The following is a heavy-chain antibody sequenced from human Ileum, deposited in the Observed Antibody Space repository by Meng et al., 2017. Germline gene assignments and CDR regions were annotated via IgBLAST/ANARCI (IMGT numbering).Heavy chain of an antibody. CDR3: ARQMAWV. CDR1: GFTFSNYW. V-gene: IGHV3-7*01. J-gene: IGHJ4*02. D-gene: IGHD5-24*01. Sequence: GESLKISCAASGFTFSNYWMNWVRQAPGKGLEWVANIKQDGSVKYYVDSVKGRFTISRDNAKNSLYLQMNSLRDEDTAVYYCARQMAWVWGQGTLVTVSS. CDR2: IKQDGSVK.